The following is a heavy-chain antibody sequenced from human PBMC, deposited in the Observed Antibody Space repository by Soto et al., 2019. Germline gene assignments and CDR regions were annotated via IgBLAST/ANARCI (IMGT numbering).Heavy chain of an antibody. CDR3: AREQEDGVPGDY. Sequence: VQLVQSGTEVKEPGASVRVSCKASGYTFTAHSLHWARQAPGQGLEWKGWIIVSHDWPRYAPQFQGRLTFETDTIGTTSYKHLTRLTPDDTAVYCSAREQEDGVPGDYWGQGTPVVVSS. CDR2: IIVSHDWP. CDR1: GYTFTAHS. D-gene: IGHD2-8*01. J-gene: IGHJ4*02. V-gene: IGHV1-3*01.